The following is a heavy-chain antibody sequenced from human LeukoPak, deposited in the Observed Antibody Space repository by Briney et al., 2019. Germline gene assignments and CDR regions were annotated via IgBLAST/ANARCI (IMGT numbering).Heavy chain of an antibody. CDR2: INHDGTEK. J-gene: IGHJ6*04. Sequence: GGSLRLSCTASGFTFRAHWMTWVRQAPGKGLEWVANINHDGTEKNSIDSVKGRFTISRDNTKNSLYLQMNSLGAEDTAVYYCARRAIAFGGVIVNDYYYGMDVWGKGTTVTVSS. CDR1: GFTFRAHW. CDR3: ARRAIAFGGVIVNDYYYGMDV. D-gene: IGHD3-16*02. V-gene: IGHV3-7*01.